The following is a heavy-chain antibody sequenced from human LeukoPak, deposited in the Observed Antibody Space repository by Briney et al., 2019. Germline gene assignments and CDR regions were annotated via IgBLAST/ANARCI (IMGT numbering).Heavy chain of an antibody. D-gene: IGHD6-13*01. J-gene: IGHJ5*02. Sequence: SQTLSLTCAVSGGTISSGGYSWSWIRQPPGKGLEWIGYIYHSGSTYYNPSLKSRVTISVDRSKYQFSLKLSSVTAADTAVYYCARLAAGRWFDPWGQGTLVTVSS. CDR1: GGTISSGGYS. CDR3: ARLAAGRWFDP. CDR2: IYHSGST. V-gene: IGHV4-30-2*01.